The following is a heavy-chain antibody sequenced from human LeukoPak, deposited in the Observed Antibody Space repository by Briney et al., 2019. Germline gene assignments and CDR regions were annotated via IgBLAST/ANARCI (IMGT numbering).Heavy chain of an antibody. Sequence: SETLSLTCTASGGSMSPYHWGWIRQPPGKGLEWTGYIYYSGSTNYNPSLNSRVTISVDTSKNQFSLRLSSVTAADTAIYYCARAVSGRFDYWGQGTLVTVSS. CDR1: GGSMSPYH. V-gene: IGHV4-59*08. J-gene: IGHJ4*02. D-gene: IGHD6-19*01. CDR3: ARAVSGRFDY. CDR2: IYYSGST.